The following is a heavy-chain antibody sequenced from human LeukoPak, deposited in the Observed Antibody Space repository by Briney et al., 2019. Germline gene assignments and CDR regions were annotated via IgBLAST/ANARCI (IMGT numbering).Heavy chain of an antibody. Sequence: ASVKVSCKASGGTFSSYAISWVRQAPGQGLEWMGGIIPIFGTANYAQKFQGRVTITADESTSTAYMELSSLRSEDTAVYYCARDADRQQLVSGGVYWGQGTLVTVSS. J-gene: IGHJ4*02. CDR3: ARDADRQQLVSGGVY. D-gene: IGHD6-13*01. CDR2: IIPIFGTA. CDR1: GGTFSSYA. V-gene: IGHV1-69*01.